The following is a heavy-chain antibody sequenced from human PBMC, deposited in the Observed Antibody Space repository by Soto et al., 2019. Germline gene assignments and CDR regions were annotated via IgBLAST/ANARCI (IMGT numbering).Heavy chain of an antibody. D-gene: IGHD6-13*01. J-gene: IGHJ6*02. CDR3: AKVRYRRAAAGANYYYGMDV. CDR1: GFTFSSYG. Sequence: GGSLRLSCAASGFTFSSYGMHWVRQAPGKGLEWVAVISYDGSNKYYADSVKGRFTISRDNSKNTLYLQMNSLRAEDTAVYYCAKVRYRRAAAGANYYYGMDVWGQGTTVTVSS. CDR2: ISYDGSNK. V-gene: IGHV3-30*18.